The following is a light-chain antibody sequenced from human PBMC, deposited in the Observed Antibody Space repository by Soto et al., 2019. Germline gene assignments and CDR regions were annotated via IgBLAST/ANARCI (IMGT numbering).Light chain of an antibody. V-gene: IGLV2-14*01. CDR3: SSYTSADTHVL. J-gene: IGLJ2*01. CDR1: SSDVGGYSY. Sequence: QSALTQPASVSGSPGQSITISCTGTSSDVGGYSYVSWYQQHPGKAPKLMIYEVNNRPSGVSSRFSGSKSGNTASLTISGLQADDEAAYYCSSYTSADTHVLFGGGTKVTVL. CDR2: EVN.